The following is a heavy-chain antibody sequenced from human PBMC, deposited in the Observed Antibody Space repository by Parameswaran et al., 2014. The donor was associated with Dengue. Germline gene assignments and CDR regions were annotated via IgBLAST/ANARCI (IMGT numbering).Heavy chain of an antibody. CDR3: ARGSGDYDFYGMDV. CDR2: INHSGST. V-gene: IGHV4-34*01. J-gene: IGHJ6*02. D-gene: IGHD3-3*01. Sequence: GKGLEWIGEINHSGSTNYNPSLKSRVTISVDTSKNQFSLKLSSVTAADTAVYYCARGSGDYDFYGMDVWGQGTTVTVSS.